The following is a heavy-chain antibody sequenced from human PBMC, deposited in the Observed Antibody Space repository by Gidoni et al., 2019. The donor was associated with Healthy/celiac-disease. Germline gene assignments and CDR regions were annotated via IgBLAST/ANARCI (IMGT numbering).Heavy chain of an antibody. CDR2: ISSSGSTI. CDR1: GFTFRGYY. CDR3: ARAGGLTVTTSPFDY. V-gene: IGHV3-11*01. J-gene: IGHJ4*02. D-gene: IGHD4-17*01. Sequence: QVQLVESGGGLVQPVGALRLSGALSGFTFRGYYMSWIRQAPGKGLEWGSYISSSGSTIYYADSVKGRFTISRDNAKNSLYLQMNSLRAEDTAVYYCARAGGLTVTTSPFDYWGQGTLVTVSS.